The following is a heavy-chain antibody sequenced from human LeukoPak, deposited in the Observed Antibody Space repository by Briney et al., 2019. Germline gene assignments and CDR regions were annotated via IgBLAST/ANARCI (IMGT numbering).Heavy chain of an antibody. Sequence: SETLSLTCTVSGGSISSYYWSWIRQPAGKGLEWIRRIYTSGSTNYNPSLKSRVTMSVDTSKNQFSLKLSSVTAADTAVYYCARDSTAGYYYYYGMDVWGQGTTVTVSS. CDR3: ARDSTAGYYYYYGMDV. J-gene: IGHJ6*02. CDR1: GGSISSYY. CDR2: IYTSGST. V-gene: IGHV4-4*07.